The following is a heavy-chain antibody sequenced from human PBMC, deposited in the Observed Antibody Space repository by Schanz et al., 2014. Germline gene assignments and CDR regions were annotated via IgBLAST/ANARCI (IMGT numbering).Heavy chain of an antibody. Sequence: EVQLVQSGGGLVQPGGSLRLSCAASGFTFSSHWMHWVRQAPGKGLEWVANIKRDGSEKNYLDSVKGRFTISRDNAKNSLFLQMNSLRAEDTAVYYCARDHTTESYYSAGPPIDYWGQGTLLTVSS. D-gene: IGHD1-26*01. CDR3: ARDHTTESYYSAGPPIDY. J-gene: IGHJ4*02. CDR2: IKRDGSEK. V-gene: IGHV3-7*04. CDR1: GFTFSSHW.